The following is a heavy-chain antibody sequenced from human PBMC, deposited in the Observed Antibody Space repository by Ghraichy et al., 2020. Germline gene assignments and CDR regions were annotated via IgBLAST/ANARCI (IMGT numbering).Heavy chain of an antibody. J-gene: IGHJ6*02. CDR3: TRDLGDVLTGYSGYYYGMDV. Sequence: GGSLRLSCTASGFTFGDYAMSWFRQAPGKGLEWVGFIRSKAYGGTTEYAASVKGRFTISRDDSKSIAYLQMNSLKTEDTAVYYCTRDLGDVLTGYSGYYYGMDVWGQGTTVTVSS. D-gene: IGHD3-9*01. CDR1: GFTFGDYA. V-gene: IGHV3-49*03. CDR2: IRSKAYGGTT.